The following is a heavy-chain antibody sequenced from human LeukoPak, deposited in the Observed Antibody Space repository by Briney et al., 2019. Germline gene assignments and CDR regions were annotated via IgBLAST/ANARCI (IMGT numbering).Heavy chain of an antibody. CDR1: GGSISSGDYY. CDR3: ARDSRGDYADYYYYGMDV. D-gene: IGHD4-17*01. V-gene: IGHV4-30-4*02. J-gene: IGHJ6*02. CDR2: IYYSGST. Sequence: PSETLSLTCTVSGGSISSGDYYWSWIRQPPGKGLEWIGYIYYSGSTYYNPSLKSRVTISVDTSKNQFSLKLSSVTAADTAVYYCARDSRGDYADYYYYGMDVWGQGTTVTVSS.